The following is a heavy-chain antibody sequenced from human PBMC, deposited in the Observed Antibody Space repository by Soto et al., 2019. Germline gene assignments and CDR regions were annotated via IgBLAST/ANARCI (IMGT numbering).Heavy chain of an antibody. J-gene: IGHJ3*02. Sequence: GESLKISCKGSGYRFSSYWIGWVRQMPGKGLEWMGIIYSVDSDTRYSPSFQGQVTISADKSISTAYLQWSSVKASDTAMYYCARLLFYFDSSGYGFDIWGPGTMVTVSS. CDR1: GYRFSSYW. CDR2: IYSVDSDT. D-gene: IGHD3-22*01. V-gene: IGHV5-51*01. CDR3: ARLLFYFDSSGYGFDI.